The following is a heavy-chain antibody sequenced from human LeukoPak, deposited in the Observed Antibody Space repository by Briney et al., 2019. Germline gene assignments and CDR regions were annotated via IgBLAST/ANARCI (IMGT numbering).Heavy chain of an antibody. Sequence: PGGSLRLSCAASGFPFTSHWLSWFRQSPGRGLEWVAHINSDGSEKNYVDSVKGRFTISRDNARNSQFLQMNSLRAEDTAVYYCASGGVWVFFNWGQGTLVTVSS. V-gene: IGHV3-7*01. CDR1: GFPFTSHW. CDR2: INSDGSEK. J-gene: IGHJ4*02. D-gene: IGHD5/OR15-5a*01. CDR3: ASGGVWVFFN.